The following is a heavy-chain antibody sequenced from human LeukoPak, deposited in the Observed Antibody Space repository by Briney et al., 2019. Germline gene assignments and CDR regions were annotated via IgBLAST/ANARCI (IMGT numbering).Heavy chain of an antibody. V-gene: IGHV3-30*03. J-gene: IGHJ4*02. CDR2: ISYDGSNK. CDR3: ARDESNTWSTLEY. CDR1: GFTFSSYG. Sequence: GGSLRLSCAASGFTFSSYGMHWVRQAPGKGLEWVAVISYDGSNKYYADSVKGRFTISRDNAKNSLYLQMNSLRAEDTAVYYCARDESNTWSTLEYWGQGTLVAVSS. D-gene: IGHD6-13*01.